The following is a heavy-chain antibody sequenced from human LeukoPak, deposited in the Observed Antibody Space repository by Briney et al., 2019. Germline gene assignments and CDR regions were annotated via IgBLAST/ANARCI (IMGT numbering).Heavy chain of an antibody. CDR3: ARKGNAFDI. J-gene: IGHJ3*02. CDR1: GFTFSSYW. V-gene: IGHV3-7*01. Sequence: GGSLRLSCAASGFTFSSYWMTWVRQAPGKGLEWVANIKLDVSEKYYVDSVKGRFTISRDNAKNSLYLQMNSLRAEDTAAYYCARKGNAFDIWGQGTMVTVSS. CDR2: IKLDVSEK.